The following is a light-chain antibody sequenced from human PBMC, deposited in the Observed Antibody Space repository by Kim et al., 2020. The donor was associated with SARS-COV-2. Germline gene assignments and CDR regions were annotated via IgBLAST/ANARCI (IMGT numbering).Light chain of an antibody. J-gene: IGKJ3*01. CDR1: QSISSW. Sequence: DIQMTQSPSTLSASVGDRVTISCRASQSISSWLAWYQQKPGKAPNLLIYESSSLESGVPSRFSGSGSGTEFTLTISSLQPDDFATFYGQQYNSYPLTFGGGTKVDIK. V-gene: IGKV1-5*03. CDR2: ESS. CDR3: QQYNSYPLT.